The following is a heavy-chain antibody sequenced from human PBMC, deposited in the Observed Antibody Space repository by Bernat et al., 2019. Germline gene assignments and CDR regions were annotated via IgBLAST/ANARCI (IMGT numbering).Heavy chain of an antibody. J-gene: IGHJ4*02. CDR3: ARANSSGWYRYEY. D-gene: IGHD6-19*01. Sequence: QVQLVQSGAEVKKPGASVKVSCKASGYTFTGYYMHWVRQAPGQGLEWMGWINPNSGGTNYAQKFQGRVTMTRDTSISTAYMELRRLRSYDTDVYYCARANSSGWYRYEYWGQGTLVNVSS. V-gene: IGHV1-2*02. CDR2: INPNSGGT. CDR1: GYTFTGYY.